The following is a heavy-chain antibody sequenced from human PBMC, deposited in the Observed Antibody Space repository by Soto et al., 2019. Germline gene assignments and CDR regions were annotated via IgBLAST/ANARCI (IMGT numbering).Heavy chain of an antibody. J-gene: IGHJ4*02. Sequence: QVQLVESGGGVVQPGRSLRLSCAASGFSFRSYAMHWVRQAPGKGLEWVAVTSYDGSDKDYADSVKGRFTISRDNSKNTLYLQMSSLRAEDTAVYYFARARLDTPALEYWGQGTLVTVSS. CDR2: TSYDGSDK. CDR3: ARARLDTPALEY. D-gene: IGHD2-2*01. V-gene: IGHV3-30-3*01. CDR1: GFSFRSYA.